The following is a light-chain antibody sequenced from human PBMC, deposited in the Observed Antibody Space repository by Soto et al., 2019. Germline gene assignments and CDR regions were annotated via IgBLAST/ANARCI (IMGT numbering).Light chain of an antibody. J-gene: IGKJ1*01. V-gene: IGKV3-20*01. CDR1: QSVSSSY. Sequence: EIVLTQSPGTLSLSPGERATLSCRASQSVSSSYLAWYQQKPGQAPRLLIYGASITATGIPDRFSGSGSGTDFTLTISRLEPEDFVVYYCQQYGSSPQTFGQGTKVEIK. CDR3: QQYGSSPQT. CDR2: GAS.